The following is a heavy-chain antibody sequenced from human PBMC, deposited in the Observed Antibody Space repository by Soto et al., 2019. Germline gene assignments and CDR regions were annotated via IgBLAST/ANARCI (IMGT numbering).Heavy chain of an antibody. V-gene: IGHV3-23*01. CDR2: ISGSGGST. D-gene: IGHD2-15*01. Sequence: PGGSLRLSCAASGFTFSSYAMSWVRQAPGKGLEWVSAISGSGGSTYYADSVKGRFTISRDNSKNTLYLQMNSLRAEDTTVYYFAKDVVVVVAANVYYYYGMDVWGQGTTVTVSS. CDR3: AKDVVVVVAANVYYYYGMDV. J-gene: IGHJ6*02. CDR1: GFTFSSYA.